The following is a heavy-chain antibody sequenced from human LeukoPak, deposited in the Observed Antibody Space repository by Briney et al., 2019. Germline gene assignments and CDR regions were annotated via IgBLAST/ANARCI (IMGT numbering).Heavy chain of an antibody. CDR1: GFTFGSYA. J-gene: IGHJ4*02. Sequence: QPGRSLRLSCAASGFTFGSYAMSWVRQAPGKGLGWVSSITSSGGSTYYADSVKGRFTISTDNSKNTLYLQMNRLRAEDTAVYYCAFSTGFDHWGLGTLVTVSS. D-gene: IGHD6-19*01. CDR2: ITSSGGST. V-gene: IGHV3-23*01. CDR3: AFSTGFDH.